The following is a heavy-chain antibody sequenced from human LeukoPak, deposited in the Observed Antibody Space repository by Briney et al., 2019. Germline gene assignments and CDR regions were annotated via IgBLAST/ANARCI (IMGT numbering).Heavy chain of an antibody. CDR2: ISWNSGSI. CDR1: GFTFDDYA. CDR3: AKDPLLYSSSWPYYFDY. Sequence: PGRSLRLSCAASGFTFDDYAMRWVRQAPGKGLEWVSGISWNSGSIGYADSVKGRFTISRDNAKNSLYLQMNSLRAEDTALYYCAKDPLLYSSSWPYYFDYWGQGTLVTVSS. D-gene: IGHD6-13*01. V-gene: IGHV3-9*01. J-gene: IGHJ4*02.